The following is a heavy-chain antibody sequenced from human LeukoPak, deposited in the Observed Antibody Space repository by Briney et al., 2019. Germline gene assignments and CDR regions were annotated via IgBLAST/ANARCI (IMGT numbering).Heavy chain of an antibody. CDR1: GFTFDDYA. V-gene: IGHV3-9*01. J-gene: IGHJ2*01. D-gene: IGHD1-26*01. Sequence: GGSLRLSCVAAGFTFDDYAMHWVRQAPGKGLEWVSSVSWKGGIIGYADSVKGRFTISRDNAKNSLYLQMNSLRPEDTALYYCAKDIGWWELPTHYSDWYFDLWGRGTLVTVSS. CDR2: VSWKGGII. CDR3: AKDIGWWELPTHYSDWYFDL.